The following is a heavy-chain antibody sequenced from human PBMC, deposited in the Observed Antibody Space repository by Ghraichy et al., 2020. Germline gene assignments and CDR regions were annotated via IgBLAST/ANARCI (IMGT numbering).Heavy chain of an antibody. CDR3: AKDIPVPAALDY. CDR1: GFTFSSYG. D-gene: IGHD2-2*01. Sequence: GGSLRLSCAASGFTFSSYGMHWVRQAPGKGLEWVAVISYDGSNKYYADSVKGRFTISRDNSKNTLCLQMNSLRAEDTAVYYCAKDIPVPAALDYWGQGTLVTVSS. CDR2: ISYDGSNK. J-gene: IGHJ4*02. V-gene: IGHV3-30*18.